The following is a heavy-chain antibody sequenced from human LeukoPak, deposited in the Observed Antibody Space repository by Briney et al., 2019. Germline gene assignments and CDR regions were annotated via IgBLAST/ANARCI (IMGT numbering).Heavy chain of an antibody. V-gene: IGHV3-74*01. J-gene: IGHJ4*02. CDR3: ARGRPHGNDY. CDR2: IASDGSST. D-gene: IGHD4-23*01. Sequence: PGGSLSLSCAASGFTFSSYWMNWVRQAPGKGLVWVSRIASDGSSTTYADSVKGRFSISRDNAKNTLYLQINSLRVEDTAVYYCARGRPHGNDYWGQGTLVTVSS. CDR1: GFTFSSYW.